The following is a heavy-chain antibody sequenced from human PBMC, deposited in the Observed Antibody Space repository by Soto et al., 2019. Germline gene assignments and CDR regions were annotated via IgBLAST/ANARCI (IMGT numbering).Heavy chain of an antibody. CDR3: ARDGGADTPFDY. V-gene: IGHV3-74*01. CDR2: IDNDGSTT. CDR1: GFTFSSYW. Sequence: EVQLVESGGGLVQPGGSLRLSCAASGFTFSSYWMHWVRQAPGKGLVWVSRIDNDGSTTRYADSVRGRFTISRDSAKSTLYLQMNSLGAEDTAVYYCARDGGADTPFDYWGQGTLVTVSS. D-gene: IGHD3-16*01. J-gene: IGHJ4*02.